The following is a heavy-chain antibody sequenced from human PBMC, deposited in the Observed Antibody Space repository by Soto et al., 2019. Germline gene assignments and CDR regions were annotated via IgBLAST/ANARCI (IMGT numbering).Heavy chain of an antibody. CDR3: ARGGGPRDFWSGYYRDYYYYGMDV. J-gene: IGHJ6*02. Sequence: PRLSCAASGFTFSSYAMHWVRQAPGKGLEWVAVISYDGSNKYYADSVKGRFTISRDNSKNTLYLQMNSLRAEDTAVYYCARGGGPRDFWSGYYRDYYYYGMDVWGQGTTVTVSS. V-gene: IGHV3-30-3*01. CDR2: ISYDGSNK. D-gene: IGHD3-3*01. CDR1: GFTFSSYA.